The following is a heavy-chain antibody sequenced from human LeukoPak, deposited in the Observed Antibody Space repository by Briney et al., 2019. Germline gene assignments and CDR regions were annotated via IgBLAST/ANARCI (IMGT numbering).Heavy chain of an antibody. Sequence: SETLSLTCAVYGGSFSGYYWSWIRQPPGKGLEWIGEINHSGSTNYNPSLKSRVTISADTSKNQFSLKLSSVTAADTAVYYCASAYDSSGYYGGDYWGQGTLVTVSS. D-gene: IGHD3-22*01. CDR3: ASAYDSSGYYGGDY. CDR2: INHSGST. V-gene: IGHV4-34*01. CDR1: GGSFSGYY. J-gene: IGHJ4*02.